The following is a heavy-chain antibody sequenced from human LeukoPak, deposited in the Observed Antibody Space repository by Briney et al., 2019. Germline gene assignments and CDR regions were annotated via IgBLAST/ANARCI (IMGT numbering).Heavy chain of an antibody. Sequence: GGSLRLSCAASGFTFSSYWMHWVRQAPGKGLVWVSRIKSDGSSTSYADSVKGRFTISRDNAKNTLYLQMNSLRAEDTAVYYCAREVDYYDSSDYFPLGYWGRGTLVTVSS. D-gene: IGHD3-22*01. J-gene: IGHJ4*02. CDR2: IKSDGSST. CDR1: GFTFSSYW. CDR3: AREVDYYDSSDYFPLGY. V-gene: IGHV3-74*01.